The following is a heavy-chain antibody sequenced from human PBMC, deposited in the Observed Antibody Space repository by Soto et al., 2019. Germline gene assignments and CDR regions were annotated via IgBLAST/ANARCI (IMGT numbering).Heavy chain of an antibody. V-gene: IGHV4-39*01. CDR2: IYYSGST. D-gene: IGHD2-15*01. CDR3: ARRLDYSNWFDP. CDR1: GGSISSSSYY. J-gene: IGHJ5*02. Sequence: QLQLQESGPGLVKPSETLSLTCTVSGGSISSSSYYLGWIRQPPGKGLEWIGSIYYSGSTYYNPSLKSRVTISVDTSKNQFSLKLSSVTAADTAVYYCARRLDYSNWFDPWGQGTLVTVSS.